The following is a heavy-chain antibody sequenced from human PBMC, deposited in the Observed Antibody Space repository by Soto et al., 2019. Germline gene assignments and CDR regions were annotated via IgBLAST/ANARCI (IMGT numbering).Heavy chain of an antibody. CDR3: ARVVGATNTLHN. J-gene: IGHJ4*02. CDR1: GFPFSGHW. CDR2: IKQDGSEE. V-gene: IGHV3-7*01. Sequence: EVQLVESGGGLVQPGGSLRLSCVASGFPFSGHWMSWVRQAPGKGLEWVANIKQDGSEEHYVDSVKGRFTVSRDNAKNLLHRQMNSLRAEDTAVYYCARVVGATNTLHNWGQGTLVTVSS. D-gene: IGHD1-26*01.